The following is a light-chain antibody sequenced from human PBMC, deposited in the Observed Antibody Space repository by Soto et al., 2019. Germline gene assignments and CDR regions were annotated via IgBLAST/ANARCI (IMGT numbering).Light chain of an antibody. J-gene: IGKJ1*01. CDR1: QSVSNN. CDR2: GAS. V-gene: IGKV3-15*01. CDR3: QQYNNWPRP. Sequence: IVLRQSPGTQYLNTGERATLSCRASQSVSNNYLAWYQQKPGQAPRLLIYGASTRATGIPARFSGSGSGTEFTLTICCLQSEDFAVYYCQQYNNWPRPFGQGTKADIK.